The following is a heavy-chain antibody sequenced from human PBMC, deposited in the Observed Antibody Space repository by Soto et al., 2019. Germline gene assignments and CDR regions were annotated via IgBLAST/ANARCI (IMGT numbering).Heavy chain of an antibody. V-gene: IGHV4-39*01. CDR1: GCSISTGSYY. CDR2: IYYSGST. J-gene: IGHJ4*02. D-gene: IGHD3-22*01. CDR3: ARDYDSSGDY. Sequence: SETLSLPCTVSGCSISTGSYYWGWIRQPSGKGLEWIGSIYYSGSTYYNPSLKSRVTISVDTSKNQFSLKLSSVTAADTAVYYCARDYDSSGDYWGQGTLVTV.